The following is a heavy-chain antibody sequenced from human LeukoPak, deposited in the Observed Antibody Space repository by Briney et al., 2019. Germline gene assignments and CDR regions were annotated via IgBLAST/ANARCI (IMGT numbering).Heavy chain of an antibody. J-gene: IGHJ4*02. CDR2: IYSGGNT. D-gene: IGHD6-19*01. CDR3: AKDETHSSGWAPFDS. V-gene: IGHV3-53*01. CDR1: GFTVSSNS. Sequence: QTGGSLRLSCTVSGFTVSSNSMSWVRQAPGKGLEWVSFIYSGGNTHYSDSVKGRFTISRDNSKNTLYLQMNSLRAEDTAVYYCAKDETHSSGWAPFDSWGQGTLVIVSS.